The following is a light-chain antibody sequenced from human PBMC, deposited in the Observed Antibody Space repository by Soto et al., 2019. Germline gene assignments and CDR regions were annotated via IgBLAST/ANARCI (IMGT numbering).Light chain of an antibody. CDR3: QQDYNYPFT. J-gene: IGKJ3*01. Sequence: AIPMTQSPSSLSASVGDRVTITCRASQGIRNDLGWYQQKPGKAPKLLIYAASSLQSGVPSRFSGSGSGTDFTLTISSLQPEDFATYYCQQDYNYPFTFGPGTKVDI. CDR1: QGIRND. CDR2: AAS. V-gene: IGKV1-6*01.